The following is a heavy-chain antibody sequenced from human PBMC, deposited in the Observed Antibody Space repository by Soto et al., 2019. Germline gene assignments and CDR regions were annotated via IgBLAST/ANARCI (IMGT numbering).Heavy chain of an antibody. CDR1: GGSVCSGSYY. CDR3: ARAVRFLEWATYYYYGMDV. CDR2: IYYSGST. J-gene: IGHJ6*02. V-gene: IGHV4-61*01. Sequence: PSETLSLTCTVSGGSVCSGSYYWSWIRQPPGKGLEWIGYIYYSGSTNYNPSLKSRVTISVDTSKNQFSLKLSSVTAADTAVYYCARAVRFLEWATYYYYGMDVWGQGTTVTVSS. D-gene: IGHD3-3*01.